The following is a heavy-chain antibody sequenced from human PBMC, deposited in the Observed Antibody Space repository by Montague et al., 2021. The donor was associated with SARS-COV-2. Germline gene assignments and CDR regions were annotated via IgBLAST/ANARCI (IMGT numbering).Heavy chain of an antibody. J-gene: IGHJ4*02. CDR1: GGSISSYY. Sequence: SETLSLTCTVSGGSISSYYWSWIRQPPGKGLEWIGYIYYSGSTNYNPSLKSRVTISVDTSKNQFSLKLSSVTAADTAVYYCARIGDGYNAPPGYWGQGTLVTVSS. V-gene: IGHV4-59*01. CDR3: ARIGDGYNAPPGY. D-gene: IGHD5-24*01. CDR2: IYYSGST.